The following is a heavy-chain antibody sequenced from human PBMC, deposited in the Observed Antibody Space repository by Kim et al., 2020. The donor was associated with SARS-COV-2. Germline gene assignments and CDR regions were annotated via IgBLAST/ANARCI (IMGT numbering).Heavy chain of an antibody. CDR2: INGGNGNT. Sequence: ASVKVSCKASGYTFDTYALYWVRQAPGQRFEWMGWINGGNGNTRYSKNFQGRVTFTRDTSATTAYMELSSLTSKDTAVYYCAREGSGSYNWLDPWGQGTLVTVSS. V-gene: IGHV1-3*01. CDR1: GYTFDTYA. J-gene: IGHJ5*02. CDR3: AREGSGSYNWLDP. D-gene: IGHD3-10*01.